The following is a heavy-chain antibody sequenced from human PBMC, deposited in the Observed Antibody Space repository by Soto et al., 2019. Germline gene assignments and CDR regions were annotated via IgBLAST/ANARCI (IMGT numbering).Heavy chain of an antibody. D-gene: IGHD2-21*02. J-gene: IGHJ4*02. Sequence: GGSLRLSCAASGFTVSSNFMSWVRQFPGKGLEWVSVIYSGGSTYYADSGKGRFTISRDSSKNTLYLQMNTLRVDDTAVYYCATLSGAWSPFDYWGQGTLVTVSS. V-gene: IGHV3-66*01. CDR1: GFTVSSNF. CDR3: ATLSGAWSPFDY. CDR2: IYSGGST.